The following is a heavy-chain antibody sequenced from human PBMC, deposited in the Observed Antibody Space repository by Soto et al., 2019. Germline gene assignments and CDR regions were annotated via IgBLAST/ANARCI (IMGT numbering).Heavy chain of an antibody. CDR3: ARGPGEGYDFWSGLGAGNNYYYGMDV. Sequence: ASVKVSCKASGYTFTSYGISWVRQAPGQGLEWMGWISAYNGNTNYAQKLQGRVTMTTDTSTSTAYMELRSLRSDDTAVYYCARGPGEGYDFWSGLGAGNNYYYGMDVLGQGTTVTVSS. J-gene: IGHJ6*02. D-gene: IGHD3-3*01. V-gene: IGHV1-18*01. CDR2: ISAYNGNT. CDR1: GYTFTSYG.